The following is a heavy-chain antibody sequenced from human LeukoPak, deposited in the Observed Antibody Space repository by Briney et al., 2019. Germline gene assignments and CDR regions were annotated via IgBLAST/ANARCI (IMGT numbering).Heavy chain of an antibody. Sequence: PSETLSLTCAVYGGSFSGYYWSWIRQPPGKGLEWIGEINHSGSTNYNPSLKSRVTISVDTSKNQFSLKLSSVTAADTAVYYCARVETPPVLLWFGESERYYFDYWGQGTLVTVSS. CDR1: GGSFSGYY. J-gene: IGHJ4*02. CDR2: INHSGST. V-gene: IGHV4-34*01. D-gene: IGHD3-10*01. CDR3: ARVETPPVLLWFGESERYYFDY.